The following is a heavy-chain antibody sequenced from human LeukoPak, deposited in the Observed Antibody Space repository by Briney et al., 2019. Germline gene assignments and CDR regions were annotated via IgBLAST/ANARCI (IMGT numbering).Heavy chain of an antibody. Sequence: GGSLRLSCAASGFTFSSYGMHWVRQTPGKGLEWVAFIRYDGSNKYYADSVKGRFTISRDNSKNTLYLQMSSLRAEDTAVYYCAKDSDEYGSGSYYLFDYWGQGTLVTVSS. V-gene: IGHV3-30*02. D-gene: IGHD3-10*01. CDR1: GFTFSSYG. CDR3: AKDSDEYGSGSYYLFDY. J-gene: IGHJ4*02. CDR2: IRYDGSNK.